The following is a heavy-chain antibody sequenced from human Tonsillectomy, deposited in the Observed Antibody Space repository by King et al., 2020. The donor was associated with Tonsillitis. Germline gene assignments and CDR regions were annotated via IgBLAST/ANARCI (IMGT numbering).Heavy chain of an antibody. CDR1: GFTFSNNG. CDR3: ANGGIAVAGTYYYYGLDL. J-gene: IGHJ6*02. D-gene: IGHD6-19*01. CDR2: ISYDGSNK. Sequence: QLVQSGGGVVQPGRSLRLSCAASGFTFSNNGMHWVRQAPGKGLEWVAVISYDGSNKYYADSVKGRFTISRDNSKNTLYLQMNSLRAEDTAVYYCANGGIAVAGTYYYYGLDLWGLGTTVTVS. V-gene: IGHV3-30*18.